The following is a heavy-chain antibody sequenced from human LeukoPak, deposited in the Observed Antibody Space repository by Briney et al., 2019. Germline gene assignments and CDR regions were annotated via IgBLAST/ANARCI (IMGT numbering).Heavy chain of an antibody. D-gene: IGHD1-26*01. CDR3: ARESGEKTHDY. V-gene: IGHV4-34*01. CDR1: GGSFSGYY. J-gene: IGHJ4*02. Sequence: PSETLSLTCAVYGGSFSGYYWSWIRQPPGKGLEWIGEINHSGSTNYNPSLKSRVTISVDTSKNQFSLKLSSVTAADTAVYYCARESGEKTHDYWGQGTLVTVSS. CDR2: INHSGST.